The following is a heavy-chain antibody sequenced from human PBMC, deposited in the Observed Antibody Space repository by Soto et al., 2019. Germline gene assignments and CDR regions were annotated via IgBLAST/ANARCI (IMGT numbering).Heavy chain of an antibody. CDR1: GGTFSRYT. Sequence: QVQLVQSGAEVKKPGSSVKVSCKASGGTFSRYTINWVRQAPGQGLEWMGRIIPIAAIANYTQKFQGRVTITVDKSSTTAYMELSSRRSHDTAVYYCARGSTIVRGAPSWFDPWGQGTLVTVSS. CDR3: ARGSTIVRGAPSWFDP. V-gene: IGHV1-69*02. CDR2: IIPIAAIA. J-gene: IGHJ5*02. D-gene: IGHD3-10*01.